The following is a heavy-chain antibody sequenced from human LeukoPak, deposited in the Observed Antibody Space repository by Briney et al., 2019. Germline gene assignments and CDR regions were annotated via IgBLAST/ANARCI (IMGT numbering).Heavy chain of an antibody. J-gene: IGHJ4*02. CDR2: ISSGSYHI. D-gene: IGHD5-18*01. CDR1: GFTFSSYS. CDR3: AKEMAPEGYSYGYDY. Sequence: GGSLRLSCEASGFTFSSYSMNWVRQAPGKGLEWVSSISSGSYHIYYADAVKGRFTISRDNSKNTLYLQMNSLRADDTAVYYCAKEMAPEGYSYGYDYWGQGTLVTVSS. V-gene: IGHV3-21*01.